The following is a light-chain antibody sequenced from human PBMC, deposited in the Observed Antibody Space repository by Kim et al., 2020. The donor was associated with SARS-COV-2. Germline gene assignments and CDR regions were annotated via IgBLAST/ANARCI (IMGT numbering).Light chain of an antibody. V-gene: IGLV3-19*01. CDR1: SLRSYY. J-gene: IGLJ2*01. Sequence: SSELTQDPVVSVALGQTVRITCQGDSLRSYYASFYQQKPGQAPVLVIYGKNNRPSGIPDRFSGSSSGNTASLTITGAQAEEEADYYCNSRDSSGKHVVFG. CDR2: GKN. CDR3: NSRDSSGKHVV.